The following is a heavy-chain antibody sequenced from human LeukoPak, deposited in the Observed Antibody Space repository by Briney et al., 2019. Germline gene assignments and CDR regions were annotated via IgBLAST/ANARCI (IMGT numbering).Heavy chain of an antibody. Sequence: GASVKVSCKASGYTFTNYGINWVRQAPGQGLEWMGWIHTYTGHTSYAWNFQDKVTMTTDTATTTAYMELRSLTSHDTAVYYCARDDYGDSNWFDPWGQGTLVTVSS. V-gene: IGHV1-18*04. D-gene: IGHD4-17*01. J-gene: IGHJ5*02. CDR2: IHTYTGHT. CDR1: GYTFTNYG. CDR3: ARDDYGDSNWFDP.